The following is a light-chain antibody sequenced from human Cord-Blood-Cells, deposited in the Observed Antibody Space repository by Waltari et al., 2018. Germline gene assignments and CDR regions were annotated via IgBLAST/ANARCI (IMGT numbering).Light chain of an antibody. CDR2: GNS. CDR1: SSHIGAGYD. CDR3: QSYDSSLSGWV. Sequence: QSVLTQPPSVSGAPGQRVTICCTGSSSHIGAGYDVHWYQQLPGTAPKLLIYGNSNRPSGVPDRFSGSKSGTSASLAITGLQAEDEADYYCQSYDSSLSGWVFGGGTKLTVL. V-gene: IGLV1-40*01. J-gene: IGLJ3*02.